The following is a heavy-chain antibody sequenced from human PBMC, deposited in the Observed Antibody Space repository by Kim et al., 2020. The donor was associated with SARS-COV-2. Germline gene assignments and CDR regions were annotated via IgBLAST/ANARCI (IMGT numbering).Heavy chain of an antibody. CDR1: GFTFSSYA. CDR3: AKVTSYCSGGSCFLPYYYYYGMDV. D-gene: IGHD2-15*01. Sequence: GGSLRLSCAASGFTFSSYAMSWVRQAPGKGLEWVSAISGSGGSTYYADSVKGRFTISRDNSKNTLYLQMNSLRAEDTAVYYCAKVTSYCSGGSCFLPYYYYYGMDVWGQGTTVTVSS. V-gene: IGHV3-23*01. J-gene: IGHJ6*02. CDR2: ISGSGGST.